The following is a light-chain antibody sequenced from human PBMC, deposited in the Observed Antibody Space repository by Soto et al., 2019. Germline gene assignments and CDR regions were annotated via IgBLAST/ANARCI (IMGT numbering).Light chain of an antibody. CDR3: TSYTNRTNFEYV. CDR2: EVS. V-gene: IGLV2-14*01. Sequence: QSLLTHPASVSWSPGHSITISCTGTSSDVGGYNSVSWYQQHPGKAPKLMIYEVSNRPSGASNRFSGSKSGNTASLTISGLQTEEEADYYCTSYTNRTNFEYVFGTGTKVTV. J-gene: IGLJ1*01. CDR1: SSDVGGYNS.